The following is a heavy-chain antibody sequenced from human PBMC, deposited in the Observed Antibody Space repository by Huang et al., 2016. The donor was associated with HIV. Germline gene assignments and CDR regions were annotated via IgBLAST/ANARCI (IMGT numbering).Heavy chain of an antibody. CDR2: IHHTGTA. J-gene: IGHJ5*02. Sequence: QLQLQESGPGLVKPSQNLSLTCTVFGGSVSSRNYYWAWIRQTPGKGLEWIGSIHHTGTAYYNRSLKILVSIIVDKSKNQFSLEVTSATAADSAIYYCARQGGDCTSISCYLSWFDPWGQGTLVTVSS. D-gene: IGHD2-2*01. CDR1: GGSVSSRNYY. V-gene: IGHV4-39*01. CDR3: ARQGGDCTSISCYLSWFDP.